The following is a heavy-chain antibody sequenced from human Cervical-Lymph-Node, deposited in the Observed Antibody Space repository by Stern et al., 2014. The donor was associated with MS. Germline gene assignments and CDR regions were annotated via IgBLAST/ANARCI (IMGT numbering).Heavy chain of an antibody. Sequence: QVQLVQSGAEVKKPGASVKVSCKASGYTFTSYDINWVRQATGQGLEWMGWMNPNSGNTGYAQKFQGRVTMTRNTSISTAYMELSSLRSEDTAVYYCARGFYYYGSGSYRRFRMYYGMDVWGQGTTVTVSS. J-gene: IGHJ6*02. CDR2: MNPNSGNT. CDR3: ARGFYYYGSGSYRRFRMYYGMDV. D-gene: IGHD3-10*01. V-gene: IGHV1-8*01. CDR1: GYTFTSYD.